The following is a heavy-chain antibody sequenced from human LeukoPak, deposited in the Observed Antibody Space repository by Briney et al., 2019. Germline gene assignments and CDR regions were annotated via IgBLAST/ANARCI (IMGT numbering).Heavy chain of an antibody. J-gene: IGHJ4*02. V-gene: IGHV4-39*07. CDR3: AKDLGSSRPRGDC. CDR1: GVSISSSNSY. CDR2: IYYSGNT. D-gene: IGHD6-6*01. Sequence: SETLSLTCTVSGVSISSSNSYWGWIRQPPGKGLEWIGSIYYSGNTYYNASLKSQVSISIDTSKNQFSLRLTSVTAADTAVYYCAKDLGSSRPRGDCWGQGTLVTVSS.